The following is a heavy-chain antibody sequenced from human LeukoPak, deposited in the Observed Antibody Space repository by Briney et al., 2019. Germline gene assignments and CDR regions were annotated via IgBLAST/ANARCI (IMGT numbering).Heavy chain of an antibody. Sequence: SQTLSLTCTVSGGSISSGSSYWSWIRQPAGKGLEWIGRIYTSGSTNFNPSLKSLVTISIDKSKNQISLKLNSVTAADTAVYYCARGYSGNYLRFDPWGQGTLVTVSS. D-gene: IGHD1-26*01. CDR2: IYTSGST. CDR3: ARGYSGNYLRFDP. CDR1: GGSISSGSSY. J-gene: IGHJ5*02. V-gene: IGHV4-61*02.